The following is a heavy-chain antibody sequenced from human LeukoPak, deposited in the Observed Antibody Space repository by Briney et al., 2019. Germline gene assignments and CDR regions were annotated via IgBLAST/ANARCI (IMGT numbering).Heavy chain of an antibody. CDR2: ISSSSSYI. CDR1: GFTFSSYS. Sequence: GGSLRLSCAASGFTFSSYSVNWVRQAPGKGLEWVSSISSSSSYIYYADSVKGRFTISRDNAKNSLYLQMNSLRAEDTAVYYCARDYYDSSGYYDYWGQGTLVTVSS. D-gene: IGHD3-22*01. V-gene: IGHV3-21*01. J-gene: IGHJ4*02. CDR3: ARDYYDSSGYYDY.